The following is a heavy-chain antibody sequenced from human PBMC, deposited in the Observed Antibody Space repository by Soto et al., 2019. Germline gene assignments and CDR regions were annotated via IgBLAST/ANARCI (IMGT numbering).Heavy chain of an antibody. J-gene: IGHJ4*03. Sequence: PGESLKISCKGSGYSFTSYWIGWVRQMPGTGLEWMAIIYPGDSDIRYNPSFQGQVTISADKSISTAYLQWSSLKASDTGMYYCARQISHSCDFWGQGTLVTVPS. V-gene: IGHV5-51*01. CDR2: IYPGDSDI. CDR1: GYSFTSYW. D-gene: IGHD4-4*01. CDR3: ARQISHSCDF.